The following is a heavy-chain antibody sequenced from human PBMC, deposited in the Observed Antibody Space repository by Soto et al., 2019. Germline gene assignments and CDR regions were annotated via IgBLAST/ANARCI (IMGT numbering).Heavy chain of an antibody. Sequence: ASVKVSFKASGGTFSSYAISWVRQAPGQGLEWMGGIIPIFGTANYAQKFQGRVTITADESTSTAYMELSSLRSEDTAVYYCARGVYYYDSSGYYHNDAFDIWGQGTMVTV. CDR3: ARGVYYYDSSGYYHNDAFDI. D-gene: IGHD3-22*01. V-gene: IGHV1-69*13. CDR1: GGTFSSYA. CDR2: IIPIFGTA. J-gene: IGHJ3*02.